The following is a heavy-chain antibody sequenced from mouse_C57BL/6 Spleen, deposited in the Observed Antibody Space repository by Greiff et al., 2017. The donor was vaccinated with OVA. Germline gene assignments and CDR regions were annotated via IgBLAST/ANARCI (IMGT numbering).Heavy chain of an antibody. D-gene: IGHD4-1*01. J-gene: IGHJ4*01. CDR2: IDPSDSET. Sequence: VQLQQPGAELVRPGSSVKLSCKASGYTFTSYWMHWVKQRPIQGLEWIGNIDPSDSETHYNQKFKDKATLTVDKSSSTAYMQLSSLTSEDSAVYYCARDWDPYAMDYWGQGTSVTVSS. CDR3: ARDWDPYAMDY. CDR1: GYTFTSYW. V-gene: IGHV1-52*01.